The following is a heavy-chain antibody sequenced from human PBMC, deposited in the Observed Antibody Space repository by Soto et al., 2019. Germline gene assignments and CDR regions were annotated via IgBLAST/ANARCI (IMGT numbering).Heavy chain of an antibody. Sequence: SVKVSCKDSAGPFSSYAISWVRQAPGQGLEWMGGIIPILGTANYAQKFLGRVTTTADESTSTAYMELSSLRSEDTAVYYCAREGLNYYDSSGYYYAPRYFDYWGQGTLVTVSS. J-gene: IGHJ4*02. V-gene: IGHV1-69*13. CDR1: AGPFSSYA. CDR2: IIPILGTA. CDR3: AREGLNYYDSSGYYYAPRYFDY. D-gene: IGHD3-22*01.